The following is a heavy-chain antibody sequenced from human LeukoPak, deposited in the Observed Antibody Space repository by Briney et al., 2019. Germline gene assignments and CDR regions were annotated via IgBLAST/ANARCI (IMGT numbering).Heavy chain of an antibody. CDR2: IYYSGST. Sequence: SETLSLTCTVSGGSISSSSYYWGWIRQPPGKGLEWIGSIYYSGSTYYNPSLKSRVTISVDTSKNQFSLKLSSVTAADTAVYYCARDGYGDSHFDYWGQGTLVTVSS. D-gene: IGHD4-17*01. CDR3: ARDGYGDSHFDY. V-gene: IGHV4-39*02. CDR1: GGSISSSSYY. J-gene: IGHJ4*02.